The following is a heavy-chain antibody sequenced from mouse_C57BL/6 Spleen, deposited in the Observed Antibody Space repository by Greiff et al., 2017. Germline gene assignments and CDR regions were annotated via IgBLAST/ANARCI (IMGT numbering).Heavy chain of an antibody. CDR1: GYTFTTYP. D-gene: IGHD1-1*01. CDR3: ATNYDGSGYCWYFDD. V-gene: IGHV1-47*01. CDR2: FHPYNDDT. Sequence: VQLQQPGAELVKPGASVKMSCKASGYTFTTYPIEWMKQNPGKSLEWIGNFHPYNDDTKYNEKFKGKATLTVEKSSSTVYSKRSLLTSDDSAVDYCATNYDGSGYCWYFDDWGTGTTVTVSS. J-gene: IGHJ1*03.